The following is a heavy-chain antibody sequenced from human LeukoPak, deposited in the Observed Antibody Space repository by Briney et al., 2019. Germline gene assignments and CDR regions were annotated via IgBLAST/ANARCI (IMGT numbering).Heavy chain of an antibody. CDR2: ISYDGSNK. Sequence: GGSLRLSCAASGFTFSSYAMHWARQAPGKGLEWVAVISYDGSNKYYADSVKGRFTISRDNSKNTLYLQMNSLRAEDTAVYYCAKDSPTDYYDSSGLDYWGQGTLVTVSS. CDR1: GFTFSSYA. J-gene: IGHJ4*02. CDR3: AKDSPTDYYDSSGLDY. D-gene: IGHD3-22*01. V-gene: IGHV3-30-3*01.